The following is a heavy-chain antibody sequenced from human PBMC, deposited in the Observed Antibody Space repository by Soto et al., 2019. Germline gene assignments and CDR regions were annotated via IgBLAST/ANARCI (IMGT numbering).Heavy chain of an antibody. CDR3: ARESEDLTSNFDY. CDR2: ISSTTNYI. Sequence: LRLSCAASGFIFTRYSMNWVRQAPGKGLEWVSSISSTTNYIYYGDSMKDRFTISRDNAKNSLYLEMNSLRAEDTAVYYCARESEDLTSNFDYWGQGTLVTVSS. V-gene: IGHV3-21*06. CDR1: GFIFTRYS. J-gene: IGHJ4*02.